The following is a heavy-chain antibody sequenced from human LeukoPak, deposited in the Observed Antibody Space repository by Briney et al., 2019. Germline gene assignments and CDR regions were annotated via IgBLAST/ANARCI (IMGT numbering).Heavy chain of an antibody. CDR3: AREEVYSSSWYSWFDP. V-gene: IGHV1-2*02. Sequence: ASVKLSCKASGYTFTGYYMHWVRQAPGQGLEWMGWINPNSGGTNYAQKFQGRVTMTRDTSISTAYMELSRLRSDDTAVYYCAREEVYSSSWYSWFDPWGQGTLVTVSS. D-gene: IGHD6-13*01. CDR1: GYTFTGYY. CDR2: INPNSGGT. J-gene: IGHJ5*02.